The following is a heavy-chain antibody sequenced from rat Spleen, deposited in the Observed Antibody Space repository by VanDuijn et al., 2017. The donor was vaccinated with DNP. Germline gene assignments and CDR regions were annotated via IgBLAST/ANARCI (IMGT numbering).Heavy chain of an antibody. CDR1: GFSLTNYH. Sequence: QVQLKESGPGLVQPSQTLSLTCTVSGFSLTNYHVHWVRQPPGKGLDWMGRIQSGGNTDYNSALKSRLSISRDISKSQVFLKMNSLQTEDTATYYGAGGGSTIYPLIYWGQGTLVTVSS. CDR2: IQSGGNT. CDR3: AGGGSTIYPLIY. V-gene: IGHV2-27*01. J-gene: IGHJ3*01. D-gene: IGHD1-2*01.